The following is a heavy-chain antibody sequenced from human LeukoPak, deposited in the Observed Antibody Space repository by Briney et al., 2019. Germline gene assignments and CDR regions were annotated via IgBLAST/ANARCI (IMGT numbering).Heavy chain of an antibody. CDR3: ARGSGY. J-gene: IGHJ4*02. CDR1: GGSFSGYY. Sequence: SETLSLTCAVYGGSFSGYYWSWIRQPPGKGLEWIGEINHSGSTNYNPSLKSRVTISVDTSKNQFSLKLSSVTAADTAVYYCARGSGYWGQGTLVTVSS. CDR2: INHSGST. V-gene: IGHV4-34*01. D-gene: IGHD6-25*01.